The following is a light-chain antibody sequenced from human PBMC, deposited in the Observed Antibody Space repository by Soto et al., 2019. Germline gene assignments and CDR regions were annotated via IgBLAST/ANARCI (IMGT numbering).Light chain of an antibody. CDR2: DAS. CDR3: QQYGSSIT. J-gene: IGKJ5*01. CDR1: HFIKNN. Sequence: IQMTQSPPSLSSSLGDRVTITFRSSHFIKNNLAWFQQKPWKAPKXLIYDASSLQTGVPSRFSGSGSGTDFTLTISSLQPEDFAVYYCQQYGSSITFGQGTRLEIK. V-gene: IGKV1-6*01.